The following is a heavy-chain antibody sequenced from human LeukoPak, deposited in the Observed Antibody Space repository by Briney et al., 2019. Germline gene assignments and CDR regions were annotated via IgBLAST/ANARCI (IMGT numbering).Heavy chain of an antibody. Sequence: ASVKVSCKASGYTFTSYAMHWVRQAPGQRLEWMGWINAGNGNTKYSQKFQGRVTITRDTSASTAYMELSSLRSEDTAVYYCATDYYDSSGQGSTFDYWGQGTLVTVSS. D-gene: IGHD3-22*01. CDR1: GYTFTSYA. CDR3: ATDYYDSSGQGSTFDY. CDR2: INAGNGNT. J-gene: IGHJ4*02. V-gene: IGHV1-3*01.